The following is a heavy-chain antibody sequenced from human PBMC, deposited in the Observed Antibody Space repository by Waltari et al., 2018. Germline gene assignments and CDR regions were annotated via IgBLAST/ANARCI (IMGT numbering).Heavy chain of an antibody. Sequence: QVQLVQSGAEVKKPGSSVKVSCKASGGTFSSYAITWVRQAPGQGLEWMGGNIPIFGTANNAQKFQGRVTITADESTSTAYMELSSLRSEDTAVYYCARARMDGYNIHNWFDPWGQGTLVTVSS. J-gene: IGHJ5*02. CDR2: NIPIFGTA. V-gene: IGHV1-69*01. CDR1: GGTFSSYA. D-gene: IGHD5-12*01. CDR3: ARARMDGYNIHNWFDP.